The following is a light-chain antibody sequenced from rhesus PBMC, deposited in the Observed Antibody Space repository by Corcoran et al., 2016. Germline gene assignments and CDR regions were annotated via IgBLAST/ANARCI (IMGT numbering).Light chain of an antibody. CDR3: CSYRSGGTFV. J-gene: IGLJ6*01. CDR2: DVS. V-gene: IGLV2S9*01. Sequence: QSALTQPPSVSKSLGQSVTISCTGTSSDIGGYNDVSWYQQHPGTAPRLLIYDVSERPSGVSDRFSGSKSGNTASLTISGLQAEDETDYFSCSYRSGGTFVFGSGTKLTVL. CDR1: SSDIGGYND.